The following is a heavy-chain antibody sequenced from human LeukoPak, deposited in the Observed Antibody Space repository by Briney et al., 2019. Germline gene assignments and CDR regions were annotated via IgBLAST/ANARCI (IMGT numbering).Heavy chain of an antibody. Sequence: GGSLRLSCAASGFTFSNYWMQWVRQAPGKGLVWVSRINGEGGTSYADSVKGRFTISRDNAKNTVHLQMNSLRAEDTAVYYCARDLVYGSGSCGHWGQGTLVTVST. V-gene: IGHV3-74*01. CDR3: ARDLVYGSGSCGH. CDR1: GFTFSNYW. CDR2: INGEGGT. D-gene: IGHD3-10*01. J-gene: IGHJ4*02.